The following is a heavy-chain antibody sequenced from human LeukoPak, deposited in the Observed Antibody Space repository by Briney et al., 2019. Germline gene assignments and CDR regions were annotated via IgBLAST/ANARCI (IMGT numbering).Heavy chain of an antibody. V-gene: IGHV3-53*01. CDR3: ARGLVWTSSGWFFDY. CDR1: GFTVSRNY. CDR2: IYSGGST. J-gene: IGHJ4*02. Sequence: GGSLSLSCAASGFTVSRNYMSWVSQAPGKGLEWVSVIYSGGSTYYADSVKGRFAISRDNSKNTLYLQMNSLRAEDTAVYYCARGLVWTSSGWFFDYWGQGTLITVSS. D-gene: IGHD6-19*01.